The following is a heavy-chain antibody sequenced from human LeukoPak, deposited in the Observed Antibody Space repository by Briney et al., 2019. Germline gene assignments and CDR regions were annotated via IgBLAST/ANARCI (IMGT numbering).Heavy chain of an antibody. D-gene: IGHD2-21*01. CDR1: GFTFSSYA. Sequence: QPGGSLRPSCAASGFTFSSYAMHWVRQAPGKGLEWVAVISYDGSNKYYADSVKGRFTISRDNSKNTLYLQMNSLRAEDTAVYYCARGQVPIYLDYWGQGTLVTVSS. CDR3: ARGQVPIYLDY. V-gene: IGHV3-30*04. J-gene: IGHJ4*02. CDR2: ISYDGSNK.